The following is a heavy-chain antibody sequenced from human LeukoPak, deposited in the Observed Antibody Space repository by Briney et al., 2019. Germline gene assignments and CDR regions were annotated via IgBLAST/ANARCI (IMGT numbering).Heavy chain of an antibody. Sequence: PSETLSLTCTVSGGSITNYYWTWIRQPPGKGLEWIGYIHYSGSTNYNPSLKSRVTISVDTSKNQFSLKLSSVTAADTAVYYCANGIPPEKWGQGTLVTVSS. V-gene: IGHV4-59*12. J-gene: IGHJ4*02. CDR2: IHYSGST. CDR3: ANGIPPEK. CDR1: GGSITNYY.